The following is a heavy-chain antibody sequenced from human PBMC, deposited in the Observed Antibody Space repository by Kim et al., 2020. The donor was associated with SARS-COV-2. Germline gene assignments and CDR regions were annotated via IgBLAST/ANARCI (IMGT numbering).Heavy chain of an antibody. CDR3: ARAEAYFDWLLFKPEGYYYGMDV. D-gene: IGHD3-9*01. Sequence: ASVKVSCKASGYTFTSYAMNWVRQAPGQGLEWMGWINTNTGNPTYAQGFTGRFVFSLDTSVNTAYLQISSLKAEDTAVYYCARAEAYFDWLLFKPEGYYYGMDVWGQGTTVTVSS. V-gene: IGHV7-4-1*02. J-gene: IGHJ6*02. CDR1: GYTFTSYA. CDR2: INTNTGNP.